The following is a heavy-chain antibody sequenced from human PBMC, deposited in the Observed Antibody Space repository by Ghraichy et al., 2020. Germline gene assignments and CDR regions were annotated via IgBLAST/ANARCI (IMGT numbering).Heavy chain of an antibody. V-gene: IGHV4-34*01. CDR1: NGSFSGYF. CDR2: IAHFGTT. Sequence: SETLSLTCAIYNGSFSGYFWTWLRQPPGKGLEWIGEIAHFGTTNYNPSLQSRVTLSLHTTEQQFSLNLSSVTAADTAVYYCAGGRSILGVVNSYFYGLDLWGRGTTVTVSS. J-gene: IGHJ6*02. CDR3: AGGRSILGVVNSYFYGLDL. D-gene: IGHD3-3*01.